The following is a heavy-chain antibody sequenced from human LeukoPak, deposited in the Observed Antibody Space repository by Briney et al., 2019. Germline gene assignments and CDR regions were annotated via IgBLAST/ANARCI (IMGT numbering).Heavy chain of an antibody. J-gene: IGHJ4*02. D-gene: IGHD7-27*01. Sequence: GGSLRLSCAASGFTFDDYAMHWVRQAPGKGLEWVSGISWNSGSIGYADSVKGRFTISRDNAKNSLYLQMNSLRAEDTAVYYCARAKSRTGGVDYWGQGTLVTVSS. CDR2: ISWNSGSI. CDR1: GFTFDDYA. V-gene: IGHV3-9*01. CDR3: ARAKSRTGGVDY.